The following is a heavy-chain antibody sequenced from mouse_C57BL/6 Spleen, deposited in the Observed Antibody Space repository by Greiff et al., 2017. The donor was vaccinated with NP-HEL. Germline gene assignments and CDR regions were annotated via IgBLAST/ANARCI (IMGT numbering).Heavy chain of an antibody. CDR2: IYLGNGYT. CDR1: GYTFTSYG. V-gene: IGHV1-58*01. D-gene: IGHD2-1*01. CDR3: ARHYGNLYWYFDV. J-gene: IGHJ1*03. Sequence: EVQLKESGAELVRPGSSVKMSCKTSGYTFTSYGINWVKQRPGQGLEWIGYIYLGNGYTEYNEKFKGKATLTSDTSSSTAYMQLSSLTSEDSAIYFCARHYGNLYWYFDVWGTGTTVTVSS.